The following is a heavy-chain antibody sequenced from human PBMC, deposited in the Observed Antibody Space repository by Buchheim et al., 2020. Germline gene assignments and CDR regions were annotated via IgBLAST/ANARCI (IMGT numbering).Heavy chain of an antibody. Sequence: EVQLVESGGGLVKPGGSLRLSCEASGLAFNNYTMHWVRQAPGAGLEWVAVISRESNFIEYADSLKGRFTISRDNAHNSLLLQIDSLRVDETAVYYCARGDLDCTGGSCYSSFFEFWGQGT. CDR1: GLAFNNYT. J-gene: IGHJ4*02. V-gene: IGHV3-21*02. CDR3: ARGDLDCTGGSCYSSFFEF. CDR2: ISRESNFI. D-gene: IGHD2-15*01.